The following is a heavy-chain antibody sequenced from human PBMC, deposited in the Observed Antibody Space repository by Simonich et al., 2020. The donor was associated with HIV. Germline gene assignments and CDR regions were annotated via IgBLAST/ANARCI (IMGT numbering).Heavy chain of an antibody. CDR1: GGSISSSSYY. V-gene: IGHV4-39*01. CDR2: IDYSGST. J-gene: IGHJ4*02. Sequence: QLQLQESGPGLVKPSETLSLTCTVSGGSISSSSYYWGWIRQPPGKGLEWIGSIDYSGSTYYNPALKSRVTISVDTSKNQFPLKLSSVTAADTAVYYCARLRIVVPATITYWGQGTLVTVSS. D-gene: IGHD2-2*02. CDR3: ARLRIVVPATITY.